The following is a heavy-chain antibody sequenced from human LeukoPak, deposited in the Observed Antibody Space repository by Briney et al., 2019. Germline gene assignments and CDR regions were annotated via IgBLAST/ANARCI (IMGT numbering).Heavy chain of an antibody. Sequence: GGSLRLSCAASGFTFSSYSMNWVRQAPGKGLEWVSYISSSGSTIYYADSVKGRFTISRDNAKNSLYLQMNSLRAEDTAVYYCATVRGIQLFDYWGQGTLVTVSS. V-gene: IGHV3-48*04. CDR2: ISSSGSTI. CDR1: GFTFSSYS. D-gene: IGHD5-18*01. CDR3: ATVRGIQLFDY. J-gene: IGHJ4*02.